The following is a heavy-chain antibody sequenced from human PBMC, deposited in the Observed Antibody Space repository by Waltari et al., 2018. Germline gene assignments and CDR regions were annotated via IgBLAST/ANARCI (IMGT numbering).Heavy chain of an antibody. CDR2: IIPIFGTA. CDR1: GGSFSSHA. V-gene: IGHV1-69*01. CDR3: ARARITMVRDAFDI. Sequence: QVQLVQSGAEVKKPGSSGKVSCKASGGSFSSHALSWARQAPGQGLEWMGGIIPIFGTANYAQKLQGRVTITADESTSTAYMELSSLRSEDTAVYYCARARITMVRDAFDIWGQGTMVTVSS. D-gene: IGHD3-10*01. J-gene: IGHJ3*02.